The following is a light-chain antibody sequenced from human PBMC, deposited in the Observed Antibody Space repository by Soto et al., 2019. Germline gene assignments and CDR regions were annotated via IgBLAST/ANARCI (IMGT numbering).Light chain of an antibody. J-gene: IGLJ2*01. V-gene: IGLV1-44*01. CDR3: AAWDDSLNGLVV. CDR2: SNN. Sequence: QSVLTQPPSASGTPGQRVTISCSGSSSNIGSNTVNWYRQLPGTAPKLLIYSNNQRPSGVPDRFSGSKSGTSASLAISGLQSEDEADYHCAAWDDSLNGLVVFGGGTKLTVL. CDR1: SSNIGSNT.